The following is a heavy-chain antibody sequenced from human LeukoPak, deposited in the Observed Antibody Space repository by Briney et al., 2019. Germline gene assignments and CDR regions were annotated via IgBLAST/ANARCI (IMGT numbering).Heavy chain of an antibody. CDR2: IYYSGST. D-gene: IGHD5-24*01. V-gene: IGHV4-59*01. CDR1: GGSISSYY. J-gene: IGHJ4*02. CDR3: ARYLEMATIRDFTYYFDY. Sequence: SETLSLTCTDSGGSISSYYWSWIRQPPGKGLEWIGYIYYSGSTNYNPSLKSRVTISVDTSKNQFSLKLSSVTAAVTAVYYCARYLEMATIRDFTYYFDYWGQGTLVTVSS.